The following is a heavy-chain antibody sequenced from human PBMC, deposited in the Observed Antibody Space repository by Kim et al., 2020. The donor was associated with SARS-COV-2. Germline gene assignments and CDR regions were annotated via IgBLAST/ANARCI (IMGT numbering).Heavy chain of an antibody. CDR2: ISSSSSYT. CDR3: AREITMVRGAPDY. J-gene: IGHJ4*02. CDR1: GFTFSEYY. Sequence: GGSLRLSCAASGFTFSEYYMSWIRQAPGKGLEWVSYISSSSSYTNYADSEKGRFTISRDNAKNSLYLQMNSLRAEDTAVYYCAREITMVRGAPDYWGQGTLVTVSS. V-gene: IGHV3-11*06. D-gene: IGHD3-10*01.